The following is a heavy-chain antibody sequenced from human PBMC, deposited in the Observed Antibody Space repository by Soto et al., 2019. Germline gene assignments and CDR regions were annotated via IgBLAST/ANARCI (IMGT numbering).Heavy chain of an antibody. CDR1: GFTFSSYG. Sequence: GGSLRLSCAASGFTFSSYGMHWVRQAPGKGLEWVAVIWYDGSNKYYADSVKGRFTISRDNSKNTLYLQMNSLRAEDTAVYYCARDRWFGELLSGGAPFYYYYGMDVWGQGTTVTVSS. D-gene: IGHD3-10*01. CDR2: IWYDGSNK. V-gene: IGHV3-33*01. J-gene: IGHJ6*02. CDR3: ARDRWFGELLSGGAPFYYYYGMDV.